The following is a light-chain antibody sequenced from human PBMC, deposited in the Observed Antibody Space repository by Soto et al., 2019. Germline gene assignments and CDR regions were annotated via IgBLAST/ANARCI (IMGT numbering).Light chain of an antibody. CDR1: QGISNH. J-gene: IGKJ4*01. CDR2: AAS. V-gene: IGKV1-16*01. Sequence: DIQMTQSPSSLSASVGDRVTITCRARQGISNHLAWFQQKPWRAPKSLIDAASTLQSGVPSRFSGSRSGTDFTLTISSVQPEDFATYYCQHYHNYPLSFGGGTKVEIK. CDR3: QHYHNYPLS.